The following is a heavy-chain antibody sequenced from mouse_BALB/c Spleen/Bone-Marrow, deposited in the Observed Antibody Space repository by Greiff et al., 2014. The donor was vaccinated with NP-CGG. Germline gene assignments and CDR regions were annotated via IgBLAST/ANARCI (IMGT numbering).Heavy chain of an antibody. CDR3: KRPATMIFAY. J-gene: IGHJ3*01. V-gene: IGHV1-7*01. CDR2: INPSTGYT. CDR1: GYTFTSYW. Sequence: VQLQQSGAELAKPGASVKMSCKASGYTFTSYWMHWVKQRPGQGLEWIGYINPSTGYTEYNQKFKDKATLTADKSSSTAYMQRSSLTLEASEVYYCKRPATMIFAYWGQGTLVTVSA. D-gene: IGHD2-4*01.